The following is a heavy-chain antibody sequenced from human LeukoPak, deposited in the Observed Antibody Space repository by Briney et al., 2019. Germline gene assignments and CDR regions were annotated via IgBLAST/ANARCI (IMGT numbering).Heavy chain of an antibody. CDR3: TRFIVPGIRGYFDY. Sequence: PGRSLRLSCTASGFTFGDYAMSWVRQAPGKGLEWVGFIRSKAYGGTTEYAASVKGRFTISRDDSKSIAYLQMNSLKTEDTAVYYCTRFIVPGIRGYFDYWGQGTLVTVSS. CDR1: GFTFGDYA. V-gene: IGHV3-49*04. CDR2: IRSKAYGGTT. J-gene: IGHJ4*02. D-gene: IGHD3-10*01.